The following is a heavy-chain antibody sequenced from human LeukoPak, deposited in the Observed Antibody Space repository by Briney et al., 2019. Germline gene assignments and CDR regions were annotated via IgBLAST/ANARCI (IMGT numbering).Heavy chain of an antibody. CDR1: GGSISSYY. CDR2: IYISGST. J-gene: IGHJ4*02. V-gene: IGHV4-4*07. D-gene: IGHD3-10*01. Sequence: SETLSLTCTVSGGSISSYYWSSIRQPAWKGLEWIGRIYISGSTNYNPSLKSRVTMSLDTSKNQFSLKLSSVTAADTAVYYCARSGSGRYYNARFDYWGQGTLVTVSS. CDR3: ARSGSGRYYNARFDY.